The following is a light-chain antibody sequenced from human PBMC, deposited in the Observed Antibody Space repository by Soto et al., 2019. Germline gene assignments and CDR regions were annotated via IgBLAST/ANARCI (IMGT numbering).Light chain of an antibody. Sequence: QSALTQPPSVSGSPGQSVTISCTGTSSDVGSYNRVSWYQQPPGTAPKLMIYEVSNRPSGVPDRFSGSKSGNTASLTISGLQAEDEADYYCSLCTSSSTVVFGGGTKLTVL. CDR1: SSDVGSYNR. J-gene: IGLJ2*01. CDR3: SLCTSSSTVV. CDR2: EVS. V-gene: IGLV2-18*01.